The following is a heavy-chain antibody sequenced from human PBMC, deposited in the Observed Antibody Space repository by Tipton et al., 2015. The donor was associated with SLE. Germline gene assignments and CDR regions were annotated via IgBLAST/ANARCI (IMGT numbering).Heavy chain of an antibody. CDR1: GGTFSSYG. CDR3: ARDIRGDY. CDR2: IIPIFGAA. D-gene: IGHD3-10*01. V-gene: IGHV1-69*05. J-gene: IGHJ4*02. Sequence: QSGPEVKKPGSSLKVSCKASGGTFSSYGISWVRQAPGQGLEWMGGIIPIFGAANYAQNFQGRVTITTDESTSTAYMQLSSLRSDDTAVYYCARDIRGDYWGQGTLVTVSS.